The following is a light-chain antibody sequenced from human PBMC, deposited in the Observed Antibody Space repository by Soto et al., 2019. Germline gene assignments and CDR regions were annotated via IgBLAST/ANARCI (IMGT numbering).Light chain of an antibody. CDR2: GAF. Sequence: EIVLTQSPGTLSLSPGERATLSCRASQSVSTNYLAWYQQKPGQAPWLLIYGAFNRAGGVPDRFSGSVSGTDFTLTISSLQPEDFATYYCQQSYSTPFTFGQGTRLEI. J-gene: IGKJ5*01. CDR1: QSVSTNY. V-gene: IGKV3-20*01. CDR3: QQSYSTPFT.